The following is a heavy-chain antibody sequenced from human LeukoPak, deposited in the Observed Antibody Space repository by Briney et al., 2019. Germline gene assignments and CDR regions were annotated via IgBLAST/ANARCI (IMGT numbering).Heavy chain of an antibody. D-gene: IGHD3-16*02. V-gene: IGHV3-49*04. Sequence: GESLRLSCTASGFTFGDLAMSWVRQAPGKGLEWVGFITSKTYGGAIDYAASVKGRFTISRDDSKSIAYLQMDSLNTEDTALYYCVRGYTYHIFWGQGTLVTVSS. J-gene: IGHJ4*02. CDR3: VRGYTYHIF. CDR2: ITSKTYGGAI. CDR1: GFTFGDLA.